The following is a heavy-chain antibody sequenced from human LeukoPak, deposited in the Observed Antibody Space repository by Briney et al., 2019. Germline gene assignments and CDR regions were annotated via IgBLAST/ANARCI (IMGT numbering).Heavy chain of an antibody. D-gene: IGHD3-22*01. J-gene: IGHJ4*02. Sequence: VSGPTLVKPTQTLTLTCTFSGISLSTSGVGVGWIRQPPGKALEWLALIYWDDDKRYSPSLKSRLTITKDTSKNQVVLTMTNMDPVDTPRYHCAHVDSSGYYLLFDYWGQGTLVTVSS. CDR1: GISLSTSGVG. CDR3: AHVDSSGYYLLFDY. CDR2: IYWDDDK. V-gene: IGHV2-5*02.